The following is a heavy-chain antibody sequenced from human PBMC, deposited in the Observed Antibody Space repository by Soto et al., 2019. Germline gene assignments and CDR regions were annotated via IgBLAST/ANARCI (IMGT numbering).Heavy chain of an antibody. CDR1: GFTFSSYG. D-gene: IGHD4-17*01. CDR3: ARDHRGDYGDY. Sequence: QVQLVESGGGVVQPGRSLRLSCAASGFTFSSYGMHWVRQAPGKGLEWVAVIWYDGSNKYYADSVKGRFTMSRDNSKNTVDLQMNSLRAEDTAVYYCARDHRGDYGDYWGQGTLVTVSS. J-gene: IGHJ4*02. CDR2: IWYDGSNK. V-gene: IGHV3-33*01.